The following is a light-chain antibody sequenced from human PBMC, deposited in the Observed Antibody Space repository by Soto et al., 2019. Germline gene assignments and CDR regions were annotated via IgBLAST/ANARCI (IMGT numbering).Light chain of an antibody. CDR2: EVS. J-gene: IGLJ1*01. V-gene: IGLV2-14*01. CDR3: CSYTSSTNYV. CDR1: SSDISIYNY. Sequence: QSVLTQPASVSGSPGQSITISCTGTSSDISIYNYVSWDQQHPGKAPKLIIYEVSNRPSGISNRFSGAKSGNPASLTISGLQVEDDADYYCCSYTSSTNYVFGAGTKVTVL.